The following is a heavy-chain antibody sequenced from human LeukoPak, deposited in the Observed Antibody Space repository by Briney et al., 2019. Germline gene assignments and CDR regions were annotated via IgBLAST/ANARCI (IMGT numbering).Heavy chain of an antibody. CDR1: GGSIDAGGYS. CDR2: IYHDGRT. V-gene: IGHV4-30-2*01. CDR3: ARVFQAPSYGDYDSRTKYPYGMEV. J-gene: IGHJ6*02. Sequence: MPSETLTLTCAVSGGSIDAGGYSWTWIRQPPGRALEWIGNIYHDGRTSYKPSLKSRVAVSVDRSKNQFSLKLSSMTAADTAVYYCARVFQAPSYGDYDSRTKYPYGMEVWGQGTTVTVSS. D-gene: IGHD4-17*01.